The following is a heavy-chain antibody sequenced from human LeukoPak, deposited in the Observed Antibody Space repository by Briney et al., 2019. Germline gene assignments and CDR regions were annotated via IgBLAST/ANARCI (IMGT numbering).Heavy chain of an antibody. J-gene: IGHJ6*02. V-gene: IGHV1-69*04. CDR2: IIPILGIA. Sequence: ASVKVSCKASGGTFSSYAISWVRQAPGQGLEWMGRIIPILGIANYAQKFQGRVTITADKSTSTAYMELSSLRSEDTAVYYCARDVGVVPAANPYYYYGMDVWAKGPRSPSP. CDR1: GGTFSSYA. CDR3: ARDVGVVPAANPYYYYGMDV. D-gene: IGHD2-2*01.